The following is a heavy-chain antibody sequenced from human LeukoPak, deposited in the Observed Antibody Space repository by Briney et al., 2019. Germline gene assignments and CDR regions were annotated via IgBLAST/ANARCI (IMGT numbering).Heavy chain of an antibody. CDR3: ARGGSRQYNF. Sequence: GGSLRLSCAASGFIFGSHGIHWVRQAPGKGLEWVAIIAPDGSEKDYADSVKGRFTISRDNYKDTLYLQMNSLRAEDTAVYYCARGGSRQYNFWGQGTLVTVSS. V-gene: IGHV3-30*04. J-gene: IGHJ4*02. CDR1: GFIFGSHG. D-gene: IGHD5-18*01. CDR2: IAPDGSEK.